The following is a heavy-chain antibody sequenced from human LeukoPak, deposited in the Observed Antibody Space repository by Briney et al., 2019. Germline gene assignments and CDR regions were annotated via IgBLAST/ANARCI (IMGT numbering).Heavy chain of an antibody. D-gene: IGHD1-26*01. V-gene: IGHV4-39*01. CDR2: IYYSEIT. CDR1: GGSISSSSYY. J-gene: IGHJ4*02. CDR3: ARYLRGSHFDY. Sequence: PSETLSLTCTVSGGSISSSSYYWGWIRQPPGKGLQWIASIYYSEITYYNPSLMSRVTISVDTSKNQFSLNLSSVIAADTAVYYCARYLRGSHFDYWGQGTLVTVSS.